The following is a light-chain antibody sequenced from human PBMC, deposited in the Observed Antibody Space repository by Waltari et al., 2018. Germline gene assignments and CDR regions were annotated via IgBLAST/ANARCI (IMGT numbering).Light chain of an antibody. CDR2: DVN. V-gene: IGLV2-23*02. J-gene: IGLJ3*02. Sequence: QSALTQTATVSGSPGQSITIPCSGASSDIGKYNLVSWYQQHPGKAPTLIIYDVNKRPLVVSNRSSGSKSGNTAFITIAGLQTADEADYYCCSYAGSAVSVFGGGTKLTVL. CDR1: SSDIGKYNL. CDR3: CSYAGSAVSV.